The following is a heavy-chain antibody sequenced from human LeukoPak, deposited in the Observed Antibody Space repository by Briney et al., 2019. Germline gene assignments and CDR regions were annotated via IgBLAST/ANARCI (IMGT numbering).Heavy chain of an antibody. CDR2: ISSSSSYI. D-gene: IGHD6-13*01. CDR1: GFTFSSYS. Sequence: GGSLRLSCAASGFTFSSYSMNWVRQAPGKGLEWVSSISSSSSYIYYADSVKGRFTISRDNAKNSLYLQMNSLRAEDTAVYYCAKDFYSSSGRDAFDIWGQGTMVTVSS. J-gene: IGHJ3*02. CDR3: AKDFYSSSGRDAFDI. V-gene: IGHV3-21*01.